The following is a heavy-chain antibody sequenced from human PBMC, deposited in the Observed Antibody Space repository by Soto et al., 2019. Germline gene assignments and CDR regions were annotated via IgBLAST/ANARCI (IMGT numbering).Heavy chain of an antibody. CDR2: IYYSGST. CDR1: GGSISSYY. J-gene: IGHJ3*02. D-gene: IGHD4-17*01. CDR3: ARNNGDPTWGDAFDI. Sequence: SETLSLTCTVSGGSISSYYWSWIRQPPGKGLEWIGYIYYSGSTNYNPSLKSRVTISVDTSKNQFSLKLSSVTAADTAVYYCARNNGDPTWGDAFDIWGQGTMVTVSS. V-gene: IGHV4-59*08.